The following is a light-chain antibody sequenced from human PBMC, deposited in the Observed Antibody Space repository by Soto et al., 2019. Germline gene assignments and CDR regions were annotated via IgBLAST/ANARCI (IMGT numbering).Light chain of an antibody. V-gene: IGLV2-14*01. Sequence: SVLTQPASVSGSPGQSITISCTGTSSDVGGYNYVSWYQQHPGKAPKLMIYEVSNRPSGVSNRFSGSKSGNTASLTISGLQAEDEADYYCSSYTSSSLWVFGTGTKVTVL. CDR1: SSDVGGYNY. CDR3: SSYTSSSLWV. J-gene: IGLJ1*01. CDR2: EVS.